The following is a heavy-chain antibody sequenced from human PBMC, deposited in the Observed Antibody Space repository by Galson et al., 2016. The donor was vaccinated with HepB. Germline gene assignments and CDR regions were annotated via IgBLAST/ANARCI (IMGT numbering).Heavy chain of an antibody. V-gene: IGHV3-23*01. CDR3: AKDALLLWGSPTDC. D-gene: IGHD3-16*01. CDR1: GFSFNRYG. Sequence: SLRLSCAASGFSFNRYGMSWVRQTSGKRLEWVSGISASGGDTKYADSVRGRFPISRDDPKNTLYLQMNSLSAEDTAVYYCAKDALLLWGSPTDCWGQGTWSPSPQ. CDR2: ISASGGDT. J-gene: IGHJ4*02.